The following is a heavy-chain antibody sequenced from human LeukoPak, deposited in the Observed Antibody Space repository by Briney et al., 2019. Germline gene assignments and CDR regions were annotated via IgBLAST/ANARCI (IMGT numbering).Heavy chain of an antibody. V-gene: IGHV1-18*01. Sequence: ASVKVSCKASGYTFTSYGISWVRQAPGQGLEWMGWISAYNGNTNYAQKLQGRVTMSTDTSTSTGYMELRSLRSDDTAVYYCARGLQETLAWLKALSAFDIWGQGTMVTVSS. CDR1: GYTFTSYG. CDR3: ARGLQETLAWLKALSAFDI. J-gene: IGHJ3*02. CDR2: ISAYNGNT. D-gene: IGHD5-24*01.